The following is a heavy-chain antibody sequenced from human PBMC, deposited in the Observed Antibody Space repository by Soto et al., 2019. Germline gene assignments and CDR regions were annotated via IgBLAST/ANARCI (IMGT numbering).Heavy chain of an antibody. D-gene: IGHD6-19*01. Sequence: GGSLRLSCAASGFTFSSYSMNWVRQAPGKGLEWVSSISSSSSYIYYADSVKGRFTISRDNAKNSLYLQMNSLRAEDTAVYYCAIHVAGPVGDYWGQGTLVTVSS. CDR2: ISSSSSYI. CDR1: GFTFSSYS. J-gene: IGHJ4*02. V-gene: IGHV3-21*01. CDR3: AIHVAGPVGDY.